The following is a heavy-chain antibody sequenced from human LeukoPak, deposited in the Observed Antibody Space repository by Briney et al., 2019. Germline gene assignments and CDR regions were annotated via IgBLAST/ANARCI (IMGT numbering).Heavy chain of an antibody. CDR3: ARGKIRYGSGSYGPYYYYGMDV. CDR2: ISRTSSYT. J-gene: IGHJ6*02. Sequence: PGGSLRLSCAASGFTFTDYYMSWIRQAPGKGLEWVSYISRTSSYTNYADSVKGRFTISRDNAKNSLYLQMNSLRAEDTAVYYCARGKIRYGSGSYGPYYYYGMDVWGQGTTVTVSS. V-gene: IGHV3-11*06. CDR1: GFTFTDYY. D-gene: IGHD3-10*01.